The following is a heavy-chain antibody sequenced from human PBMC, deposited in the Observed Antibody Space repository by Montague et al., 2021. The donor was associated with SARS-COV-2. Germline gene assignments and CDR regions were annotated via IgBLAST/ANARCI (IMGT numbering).Heavy chain of an antibody. CDR2: IYYTGST. V-gene: IGHV4-39*01. Sequence: WARQPPGKGLEWIGSIYYTGSTYYNPSLKSRVTISVDTSKNQFSLKLSSVTAADTAVYYCARHITGSGNAFDIWGQGTMVTVSS. D-gene: IGHD3-10*01. CDR3: ARHITGSGNAFDI. J-gene: IGHJ3*02.